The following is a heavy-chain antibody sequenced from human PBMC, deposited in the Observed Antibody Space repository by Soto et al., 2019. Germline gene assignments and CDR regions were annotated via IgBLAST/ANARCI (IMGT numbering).Heavy chain of an antibody. J-gene: IGHJ6*02. Sequence: GESLKISCKGSGYSFTSYWISWVRQMPGKGLEWMGRIDPSDSYTNYSPSFQGHVTISADKSISTAYLQWSSPKASDTAMYYCAGRGTYYYGMDVWGQGTTVTVSS. CDR3: AGRGTYYYGMDV. CDR2: IDPSDSYT. V-gene: IGHV5-10-1*01. CDR1: GYSFTSYW.